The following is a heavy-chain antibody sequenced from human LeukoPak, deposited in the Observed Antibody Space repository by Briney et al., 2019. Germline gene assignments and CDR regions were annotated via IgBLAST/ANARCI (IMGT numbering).Heavy chain of an antibody. CDR3: ARGYMIVVAPFDY. J-gene: IGHJ4*02. Sequence: ASVKVSCKASGGTFSSYAISWVRQAPGQGLEWMGWINTNTGNPTYAQGFTGRFVFSLDTSVSRAYLQISSLKAEDTAVYYCARGYMIVVAPFDYWGQGTLVTVSS. D-gene: IGHD3-22*01. V-gene: IGHV7-4-1*02. CDR1: GGTFSSYA. CDR2: INTNTGNP.